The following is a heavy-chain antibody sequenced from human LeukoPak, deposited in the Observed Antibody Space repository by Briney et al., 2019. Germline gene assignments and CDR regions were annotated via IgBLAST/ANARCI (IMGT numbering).Heavy chain of an antibody. CDR1: GGTFSSYA. CDR2: IIPIFGPA. CDR3: ARAPSPDCTSTSCPPYYFDY. J-gene: IGHJ4*02. Sequence: SVKVSCKASGGTFSSYAISWVRQAPGQGLEWMGGIIPIFGPANYAQKFQGRVTITADESTSTAYTELSSLRSEDTAVYYCARAPSPDCTSTSCPPYYFDYWGQGTLVTVSS. V-gene: IGHV1-69*13. D-gene: IGHD2-2*01.